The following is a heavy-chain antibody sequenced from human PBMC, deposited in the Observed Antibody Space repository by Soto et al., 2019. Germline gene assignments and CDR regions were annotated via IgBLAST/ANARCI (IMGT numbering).Heavy chain of an antibody. V-gene: IGHV3-7*04. CDR1: GFTFRNYW. J-gene: IGHJ4*02. CDR2: IKPDGSEK. CDR3: ARENYFDY. Sequence: EVQLVESGGGLVQPGGSLRLSCAASGFTFRNYWMGWVCQTPEKGLEWVANIKPDGSEKYYVDSVKGRFTISRDNAKNSLYLQMNSLRAEDTAVYYCARENYFDYWGQGTLVTVSS.